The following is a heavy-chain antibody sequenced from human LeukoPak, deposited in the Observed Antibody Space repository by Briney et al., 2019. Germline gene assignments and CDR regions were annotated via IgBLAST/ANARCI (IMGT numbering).Heavy chain of an antibody. J-gene: IGHJ6*02. CDR2: ISAYNGNT. CDR3: ARDGYYYDSSGYPLSDYYYYYGMDV. CDR1: GYTFTSYG. V-gene: IGHV1-18*01. D-gene: IGHD3-22*01. Sequence: ASVKVSCKASGYTFTSYGISWVRQAPGQGLEWMGWISAYNGNTNYAQKLQGRVTMTTDTSTSTAYMELRSLRSDDTAVYYCARDGYYYDSSGYPLSDYYYYYGMDVWGQGTTVTVSS.